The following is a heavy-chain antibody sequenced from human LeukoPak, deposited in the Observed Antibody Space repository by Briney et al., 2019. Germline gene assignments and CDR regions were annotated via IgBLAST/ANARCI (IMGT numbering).Heavy chain of an antibody. V-gene: IGHV3-64D*06. CDR3: YVSGWTEDIDN. CDR1: GITFSSHA. CDR2: ISDNGGMT. J-gene: IGHJ4*02. D-gene: IGHD6-19*01. Sequence: GGSLRLSCSAPGITFSSHAMHSVRQAPGKGLEYVSAISDNGGMTFYADSVKGRFTISRDNSKNTLYLQISSLRGEDTAVYYCYVSGWTEDIDNWGQGTLVTVSS.